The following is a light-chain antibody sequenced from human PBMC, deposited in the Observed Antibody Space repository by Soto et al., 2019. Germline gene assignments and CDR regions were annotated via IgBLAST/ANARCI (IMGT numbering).Light chain of an antibody. Sequence: DIPMTQSPSTLSASVGDRVTITCRANQSIGTWLAWYQQKPGKAPKLLIYKASTVESGVPSRFSGSGSGTEFTLTISSLQPDDFATYYCQQYDTYCTFGQGTKLEIK. CDR2: KAS. J-gene: IGKJ2*02. CDR3: QQYDTYCT. V-gene: IGKV1-5*03. CDR1: QSIGTW.